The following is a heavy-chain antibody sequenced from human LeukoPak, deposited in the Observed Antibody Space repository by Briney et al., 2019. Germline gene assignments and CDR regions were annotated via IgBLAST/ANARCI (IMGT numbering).Heavy chain of an antibody. CDR1: GGSFSGYY. CDR3: ARHPRGMVRGVRSWYYYYYMDV. Sequence: SETLSLTCAVYGGSFSGYYWSWIRQPPGKGLEWIGEINHSGSTYYNPSLKSRVTISVDTSKNQFSLKLSSVTAADTAVYYCARHPRGMVRGVRSWYYYYYMDVWGKGTTVTISS. V-gene: IGHV4-34*01. J-gene: IGHJ6*03. D-gene: IGHD3-10*01. CDR2: INHSGST.